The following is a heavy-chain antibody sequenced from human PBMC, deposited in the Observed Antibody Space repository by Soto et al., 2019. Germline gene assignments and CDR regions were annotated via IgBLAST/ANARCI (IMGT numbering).Heavy chain of an antibody. J-gene: IGHJ4*02. Sequence: SETLSLTCTVSGGSISSYYWSWIRQPPGKGLGWIGYIYYSGSTYFNPSLRSRVTISFDTSKNQFSLRLTSVTASDTAVYYCARPDSSSWAAPFGSWGQGTLVTVSS. CDR2: IYYSGST. CDR3: ARPDSSSWAAPFGS. V-gene: IGHV4-59*08. D-gene: IGHD6-13*01. CDR1: GGSISSYY.